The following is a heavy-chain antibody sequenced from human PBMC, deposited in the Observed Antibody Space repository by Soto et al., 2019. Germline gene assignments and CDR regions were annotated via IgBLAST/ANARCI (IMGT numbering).Heavy chain of an antibody. J-gene: IGHJ6*03. CDR2: IWNDGSQK. V-gene: IGHV3-30*02. Sequence: VQLVESGGGLVQPGGSLRLSCAASGFSFSSYGMSWVRQAPGKGLDLVAHIWNDGSQKYYADSVKGRFTISRDNSKSMLYLQMDSLKAKDTAMYYCTGQTVNYDILTGANYYYMDVWGKGTTVTVSS. CDR1: GFSFSSYG. CDR3: TGQTVNYDILTGANYYYMDV. D-gene: IGHD3-9*01.